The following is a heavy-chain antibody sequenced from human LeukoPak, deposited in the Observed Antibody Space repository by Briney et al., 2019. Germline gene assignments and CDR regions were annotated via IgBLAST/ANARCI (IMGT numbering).Heavy chain of an antibody. CDR3: ARVKSRTANWFDP. CDR1: GYTFTSYD. D-gene: IGHD2-2*01. V-gene: IGHV1-8*01. CDR2: MNPNSGNT. J-gene: IGHJ5*02. Sequence: GASVKVSCKASGYTFTSYDINWVRQATGQGLEWMGWMNPNSGNTGYAQKFQGRVTMTRNTSISTAYMELSSLRSEDTAVYYCARVKSRTANWFDPWGQGTLVTVSS.